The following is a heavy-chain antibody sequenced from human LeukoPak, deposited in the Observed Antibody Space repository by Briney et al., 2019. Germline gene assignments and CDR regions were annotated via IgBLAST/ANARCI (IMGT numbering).Heavy chain of an antibody. CDR1: GFTFDDYG. CDR3: ARSGTAMGKDYYFDY. Sequence: GGSLILSCAASGFTFDDYGMSWVRQAPGKGLEWVSGINWNGGSTGYADSVKGRFTISRDNAKNSLYLQMNSLRAEDTALYYCARSGTAMGKDYYFDYWGQGTLVTVSS. V-gene: IGHV3-20*04. CDR2: INWNGGST. J-gene: IGHJ4*02. D-gene: IGHD5-18*01.